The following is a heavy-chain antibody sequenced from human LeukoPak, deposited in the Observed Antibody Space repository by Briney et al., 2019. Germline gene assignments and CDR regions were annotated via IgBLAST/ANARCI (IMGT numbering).Heavy chain of an antibody. V-gene: IGHV4-31*03. CDR3: ARDYGNNWFDP. CDR2: NYYSGDT. D-gene: IGHD4-17*01. CDR1: GGSISSGDYY. Sequence: SETLSLTCTVSGGSISSGDYYWSWIRQHPGKGLEWIGYNYYSGDTYYNPSLRSRVSISVDTSKNQFSLKLSSVTAADTAMYYCARDYGNNWFDPWAREPWSPSPQ. J-gene: IGHJ5*02.